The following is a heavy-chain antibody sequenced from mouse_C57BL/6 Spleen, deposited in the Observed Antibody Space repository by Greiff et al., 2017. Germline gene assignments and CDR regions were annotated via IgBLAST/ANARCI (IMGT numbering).Heavy chain of an antibody. J-gene: IGHJ2*01. CDR2: IYPGDGDT. Sequence: QVHVQQSGAELVKPGASVKISCKASGYAFSSYWMNWVKQRPGKGLEWIGQIYPGDGDTNYNGKFKGKATLTADKSSSTAYMQLSSLTSEDSAVYLGERAGATVVATETGGYFDYWGQGTTLTVAS. CDR3: ERAGATVVATETGGYFDY. V-gene: IGHV1-80*01. D-gene: IGHD1-1*01. CDR1: GYAFSSYW.